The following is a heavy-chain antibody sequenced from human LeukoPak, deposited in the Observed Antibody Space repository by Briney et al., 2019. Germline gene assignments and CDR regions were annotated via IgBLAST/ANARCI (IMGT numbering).Heavy chain of an antibody. J-gene: IGHJ6*03. Sequence: PGGSLRLSCAASGFTFSSYGMHWVRQAPGKGLEWVAVISYDGSNKYYADSVKGRFTISRDNSNNTLFLEMNNLRAEDTAVYYCANSRPGARTFYYFYMAVWGKGTTVIVSS. CDR2: ISYDGSNK. D-gene: IGHD1-7*01. V-gene: IGHV3-30*18. CDR3: ANSRPGARTFYYFYMAV. CDR1: GFTFSSYG.